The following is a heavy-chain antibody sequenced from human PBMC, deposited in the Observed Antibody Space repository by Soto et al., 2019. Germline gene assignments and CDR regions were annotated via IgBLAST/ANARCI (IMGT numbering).Heavy chain of an antibody. CDR3: ARGGPTSADYYYGMDV. Sequence: QVQLVQSGAEVRRPGASVKVSCKASGYTFSNDGINWVRQAPGQGLEWMGWISAYNGNTEYAQNFQGRVTMTTDTSTRTAYMELRSLRSDDTAVYFCARGGPTSADYYYGMDVWGLGTTVTVSS. CDR2: ISAYNGNT. D-gene: IGHD3-10*01. CDR1: GYTFSNDG. V-gene: IGHV1-18*01. J-gene: IGHJ6*02.